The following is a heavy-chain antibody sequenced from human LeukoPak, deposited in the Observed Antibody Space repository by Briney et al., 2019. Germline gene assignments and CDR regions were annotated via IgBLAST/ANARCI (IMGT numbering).Heavy chain of an antibody. CDR3: AREGGEQLVSYYYYYMDV. CDR1: GGSISSYY. V-gene: IGHV4-4*07. J-gene: IGHJ6*03. Sequence: PSETLSLTCTVSGGSISSYYWSWIRQPAGKGLEWIGRIYTSGRTNYNPSLKSRVTMSVDTSKNQFSLKLTSVTAADTAVYYCAREGGEQLVSYYYYYMDVWGKGTTVTVSS. D-gene: IGHD6-6*01. CDR2: IYTSGRT.